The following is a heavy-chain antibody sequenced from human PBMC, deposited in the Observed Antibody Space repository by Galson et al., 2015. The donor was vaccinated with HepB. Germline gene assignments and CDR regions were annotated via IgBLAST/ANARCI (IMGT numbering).Heavy chain of an antibody. CDR1: GYTFTGYY. CDR3: ARAGSSSWSDEWRDYYGMDV. Sequence: SVKVSCKASGYTFTGYYMHWVRQAPGQGLEWMGRINPNSGGTNYAQKFQGRVTMTRDTSISTAYMELSRLRSDDTVVYYCARAGSSSWSDEWRDYYGMDVWGQGTTVTVSS. CDR2: INPNSGGT. D-gene: IGHD6-13*01. V-gene: IGHV1-2*05. J-gene: IGHJ6*02.